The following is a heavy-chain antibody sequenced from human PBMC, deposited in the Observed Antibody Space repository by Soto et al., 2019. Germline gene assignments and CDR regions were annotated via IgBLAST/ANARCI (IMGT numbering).Heavy chain of an antibody. J-gene: IGHJ5*02. Sequence: QVQLQESGPGLVKPSGTLSLTCAVSGDSVSSPYYWCWVRQSPGKGLEWIGVVFHTGTTSYNPSLRSRVTISMDKSINQFSLDLSSVTAADTAVYYCARSAGWYAIHAWGPGTLVIVSS. D-gene: IGHD6-19*01. V-gene: IGHV4-4*02. CDR2: VFHTGTT. CDR1: GDSVSSPYY. CDR3: ARSAGWYAIHA.